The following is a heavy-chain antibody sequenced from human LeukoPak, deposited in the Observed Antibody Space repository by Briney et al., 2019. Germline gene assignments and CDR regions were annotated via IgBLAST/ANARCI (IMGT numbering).Heavy chain of an antibody. CDR1: GFTFSSYA. CDR2: ISGSGGNT. D-gene: IGHD3-22*01. V-gene: IGHV3-23*01. Sequence: GGSLRLSCAASGFTFSSYAMSWVRQAPGKGLEWVSAISGSGGNTYYADSVKGRFTISRDNSKNTLYLQMNSLRAEDTAVYYCAKDGQVRDYYYYYGMDVWGQGTTVTVSS. CDR3: AKDGQVRDYYYYYGMDV. J-gene: IGHJ6*02.